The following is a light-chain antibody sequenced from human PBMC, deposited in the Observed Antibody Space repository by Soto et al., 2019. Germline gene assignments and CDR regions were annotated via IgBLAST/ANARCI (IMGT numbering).Light chain of an antibody. Sequence: DIQLTQSPSSVSASVGDGVTITCRANQFIKSHLVWYQQKPGKAPDLLIYLASTLHSGVPSRFSGSGFGTDFNLTINSLQPEDVGTYFCLHVASFPISFGPGTRLE. CDR3: LHVASFPIS. J-gene: IGKJ5*01. CDR2: LAS. CDR1: QFIKSH. V-gene: IGKV1-12*01.